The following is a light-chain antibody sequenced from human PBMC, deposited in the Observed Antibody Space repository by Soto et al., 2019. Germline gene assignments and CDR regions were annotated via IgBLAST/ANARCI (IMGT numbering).Light chain of an antibody. CDR3: HVWDRSSYHWV. CDR2: DNT. V-gene: IGLV3-21*02. CDR1: NIGNKS. J-gene: IGLJ3*02. Sequence: SYVLTQPPSVSVAPGQTARITCGGNNIGNKSVHWYQQKPGQAPVLVVYDNTDRPSGIPERFSGSNSENTATLTISTVEAGDEADYYCHVWDRSSYHWVFGGGTKVTVL.